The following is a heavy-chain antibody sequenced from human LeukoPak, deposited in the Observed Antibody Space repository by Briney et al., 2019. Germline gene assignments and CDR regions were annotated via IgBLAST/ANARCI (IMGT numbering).Heavy chain of an antibody. CDR3: ARGAEAETSPLDF. D-gene: IGHD6-13*01. J-gene: IGHJ4*02. V-gene: IGHV1-2*02. CDR1: GYIFTDYY. Sequence: ASVKVSCTASGYIFTDYYMHWVRQAPGQGLEWLGWINLKSGAADYAQQFRGRVTMTRDTSINTHYMEMKRVTSGDTAVYYCARGAEAETSPLDFWGQGTLVIVS. CDR2: INLKSGAA.